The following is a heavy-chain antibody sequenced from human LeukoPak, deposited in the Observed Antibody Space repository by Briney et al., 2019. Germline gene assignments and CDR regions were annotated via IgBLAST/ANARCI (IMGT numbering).Heavy chain of an antibody. CDR2: IYTSGST. J-gene: IGHJ4*02. V-gene: IGHV4-4*07. Sequence: SETLSLTCTVSGGSISSYYWSWIRQPAGKGLEWIGRIYTSGSTNYNPSLKSRVTMSVDTSKNQFSLKLSSVTAADTAVYYCARGPCGGDCYPPAPSDYWGQGTLVTVSS. CDR3: ARGPCGGDCYPPAPSDY. D-gene: IGHD2-21*01. CDR1: GGSISSYY.